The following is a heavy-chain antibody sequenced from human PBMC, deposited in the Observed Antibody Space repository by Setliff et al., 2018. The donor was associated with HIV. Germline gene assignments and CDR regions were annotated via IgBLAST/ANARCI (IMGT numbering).Heavy chain of an antibody. J-gene: IGHJ4*02. CDR3: ARTRGYSLYYFDY. D-gene: IGHD5-18*01. CDR1: GDSITSYY. Sequence: SETLSLTCTVSGDSITSYYWSWIRQPPGKGLEWIGYIYYTGSTTYNPSLKSRVTMSGDTSKNKVSLKLRSVSAADTAVYYCARTRGYSLYYFDYWGQGTLVTVPQ. CDR2: IYYTGST. V-gene: IGHV4-59*01.